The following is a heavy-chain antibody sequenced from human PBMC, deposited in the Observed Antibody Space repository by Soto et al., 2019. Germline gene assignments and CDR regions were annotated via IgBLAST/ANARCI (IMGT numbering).Heavy chain of an antibody. CDR3: ARDVGIVVVVAAPYGMDV. J-gene: IGHJ6*02. D-gene: IGHD2-15*01. V-gene: IGHV3-33*01. CDR2: IWYDGSNK. Sequence: PGGSLRLSCAASGFTFSSYGMHWVRQAPGKGLEWVAVIWYDGSNKYYADSVKGRFTISRDNSKNTLYLQMNSLRAEDTAVYYCARDVGIVVVVAAPYGMDVWGQGTTVTVSS. CDR1: GFTFSSYG.